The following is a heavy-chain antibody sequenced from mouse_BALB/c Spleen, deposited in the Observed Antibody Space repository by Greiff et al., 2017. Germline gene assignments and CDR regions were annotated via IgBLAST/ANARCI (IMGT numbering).Heavy chain of an antibody. Sequence: EVKLMESGPELVKPGASVKIPCKASGYTFTDYNMDWVKQSHGKSLEWIGDINPNNGGTIYNQKFKGKATLTVDKSSSTAYMELRSLTSEDTAVYNCARRGIYYGNYDWFAYWGQGTLVTVSA. V-gene: IGHV1-18*01. J-gene: IGHJ3*01. CDR3: ARRGIYYGNYDWFAY. CDR2: INPNNGGT. CDR1: GYTFTDYN. D-gene: IGHD2-1*01.